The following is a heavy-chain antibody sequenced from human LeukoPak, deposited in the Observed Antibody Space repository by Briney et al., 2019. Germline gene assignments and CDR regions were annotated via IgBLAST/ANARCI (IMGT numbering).Heavy chain of an antibody. Sequence: GGSLRLSCAASGFTFSSYWMNWVRQAPGKGLAWVSRIASDGSSTTYADSVRGRFTISRDNSKNTLYLQMNSLRAEDTTVYYCAKDLRGITIFGVVIIPQPNFDYWGQGTLVTVSS. CDR3: AKDLRGITIFGVVIIPQPNFDY. V-gene: IGHV3-74*01. J-gene: IGHJ4*02. CDR1: GFTFSSYW. D-gene: IGHD3-3*01. CDR2: IASDGSST.